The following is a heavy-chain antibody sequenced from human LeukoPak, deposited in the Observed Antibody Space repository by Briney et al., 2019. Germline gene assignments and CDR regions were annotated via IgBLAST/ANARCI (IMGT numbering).Heavy chain of an antibody. CDR1: GFTFSGSA. CDR3: TSAVAQPLDY. Sequence: PGGSLRLSCAASGFTFSGSAMHWVRQASGKGLEWVGRIRSKANSYATAYAASVKGRFTISRGDSKNTAYLQMNSLKTEDTAVYYCTSAVAQPLDYWGQGTLVTVSS. J-gene: IGHJ4*02. D-gene: IGHD4-23*01. V-gene: IGHV3-73*01. CDR2: IRSKANSYAT.